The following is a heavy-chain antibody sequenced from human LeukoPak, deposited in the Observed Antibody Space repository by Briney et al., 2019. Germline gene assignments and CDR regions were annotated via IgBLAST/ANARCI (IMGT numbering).Heavy chain of an antibody. D-gene: IGHD6-13*01. V-gene: IGHV3-23*01. CDR3: AKDGVAAAGTYLEYFQH. CDR2: ISGSGGST. J-gene: IGHJ1*01. CDR1: GFTFSSYA. Sequence: RGGSLRPSCAASGFTFSSYAMSWVRQAPGKGLEWVSAISGSGGSTYYADSVKGRFTISRDNSKNTLYLQMNSLRAEDTAVYYCAKDGVAAAGTYLEYFQHWGQGTLVTVSS.